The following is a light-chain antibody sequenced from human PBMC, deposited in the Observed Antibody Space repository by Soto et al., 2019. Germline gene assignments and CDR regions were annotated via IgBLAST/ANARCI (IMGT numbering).Light chain of an antibody. CDR1: QSVSTY. V-gene: IGKV3-15*01. J-gene: IGKJ1*01. CDR2: GAS. Sequence: ETVLTQSPATLSLSPGERATLSCRASQSVSTYLAWYQQKPGQSPRLLIYGASTRATGIPARFSGSGSGTEFTLTISSLQSEDFAVYYCQQYNNWPPWTFGQGTKVEIK. CDR3: QQYNNWPPWT.